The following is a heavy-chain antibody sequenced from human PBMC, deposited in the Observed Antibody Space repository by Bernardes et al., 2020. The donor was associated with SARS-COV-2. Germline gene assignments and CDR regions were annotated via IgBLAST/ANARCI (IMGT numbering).Heavy chain of an antibody. CDR1: GFTFSSYA. V-gene: IGHV3-23*01. CDR2: ISGSSGST. Sequence: GGSLRLSCAASGFTFSSYAMSWVRQAPGKGLEWVSTISGSSGSTNYADSVKGRFTISRDNSKNTLYLQMNSLRVEDTAVYYCAKVGPGPALFIVVVAVAVFDYWGQGTLVTVSS. D-gene: IGHD2-15*01. J-gene: IGHJ4*02. CDR3: AKVGPGPALFIVVVAVAVFDY.